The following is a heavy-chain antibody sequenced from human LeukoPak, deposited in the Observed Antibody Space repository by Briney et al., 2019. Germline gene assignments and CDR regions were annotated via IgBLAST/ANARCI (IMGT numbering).Heavy chain of an antibody. D-gene: IGHD5-24*01. CDR1: GFTFSSYG. CDR3: AKSGYNRFDY. CDR2: ISYDGSNK. V-gene: IGHV3-30*18. Sequence: GGSLRLSCAASGFTFSSYGMHWVRQAPGKGLEWVAVISYDGSNKYYADSVKGRFTISRDNSKNTLYLQMNSLIAEDTAVYYCAKSGYNRFDYWGQGTLVTVSS. J-gene: IGHJ4*02.